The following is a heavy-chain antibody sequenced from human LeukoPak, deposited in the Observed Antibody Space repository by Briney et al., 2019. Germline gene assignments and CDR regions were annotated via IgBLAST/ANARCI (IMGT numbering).Heavy chain of an antibody. CDR3: ARGYGSGSYYIDAFDI. CDR2: MNPNSGNT. CDR1: GYTFTSYD. Sequence: ASVKVSCQASGYTFTSYDINWVRQATGQGLEWMGWMNPNSGNTGYAQKFQGRVTMTRNTSISTAYMELSSLRSEDMAVYYCARGYGSGSYYIDAFDIWGQGTMVTVSS. D-gene: IGHD3-10*01. V-gene: IGHV1-8*01. J-gene: IGHJ3*02.